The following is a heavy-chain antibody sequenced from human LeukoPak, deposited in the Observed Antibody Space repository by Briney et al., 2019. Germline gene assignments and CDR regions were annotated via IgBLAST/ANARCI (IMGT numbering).Heavy chain of an antibody. CDR2: IYYSGST. Sequence: PSETLSLTCTVSGGSISGSSYYWGWIRQPPGKGLEWIGNIYYSGSTYYNPSLKSRVTISVDTSKNQFSLKLTSVTAADTAVYYCARLPAYCSTTSCSFDSWGQGTLVAVSS. V-gene: IGHV4-39*01. CDR3: ARLPAYCSTTSCSFDS. CDR1: GGSISGSSYY. D-gene: IGHD2-2*01. J-gene: IGHJ4*02.